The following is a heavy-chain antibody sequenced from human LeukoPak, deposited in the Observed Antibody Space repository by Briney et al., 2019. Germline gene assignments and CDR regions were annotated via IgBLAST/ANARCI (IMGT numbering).Heavy chain of an antibody. V-gene: IGHV4-38-2*02. CDR1: GYSISSGYL. J-gene: IGHJ4*02. Sequence: SETLSLTCTVSGYSISSGYLWGWIRQPPGKGLEWIGSIDGSGSSYYNPSLKSRVTISVDTSRNQFSLKMTSVTAADTAVYYCARLGYGDPNWGQGTLVTVSS. D-gene: IGHD4-17*01. CDR3: ARLGYGDPN. CDR2: IDGSGSS.